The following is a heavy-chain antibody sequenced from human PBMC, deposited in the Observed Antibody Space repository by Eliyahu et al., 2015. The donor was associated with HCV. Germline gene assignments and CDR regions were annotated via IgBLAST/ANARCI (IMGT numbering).Heavy chain of an antibody. J-gene: IGHJ4*02. CDR1: GFKFDDYG. CDR3: LRGASGSTFDY. D-gene: IGHD5-12*01. V-gene: IGHV3-20*04. Sequence: EVLLVESGGGVVRPGGSLRLSCATSGFKFDDYGMSWVRQVPGKGLEWVSGINRNGGSTGDGDGLKGRFTGSIDNAKKSLYLQINSLRVEDTALYYCLRGASGSTFDYWGQGTLVTASS. CDR2: INRNGGST.